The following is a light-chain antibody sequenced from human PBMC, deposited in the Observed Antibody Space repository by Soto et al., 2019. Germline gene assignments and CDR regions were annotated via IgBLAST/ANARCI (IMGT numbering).Light chain of an antibody. CDR2: DTT. CDR1: TGAVTNGHY. J-gene: IGLJ1*01. Sequence: QAVVTQEPSLTVSPGGTVTLTCGSSTGAVTNGHYPYWFQQKPGQAPRTLIYDTTNRHSWTPARFSGSLLGGRAALTLSGAHPEDEAEYYCLLSYNGPDVFGNGTKVTVL. V-gene: IGLV7-46*01. CDR3: LLSYNGPDV.